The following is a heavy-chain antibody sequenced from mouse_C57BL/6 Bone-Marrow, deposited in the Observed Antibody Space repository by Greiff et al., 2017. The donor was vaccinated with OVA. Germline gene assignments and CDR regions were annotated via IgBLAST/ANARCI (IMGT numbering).Heavy chain of an antibody. J-gene: IGHJ2*01. CDR3: ARPPLFFDY. CDR1: GYTFTSYW. CDR2: IDPSDSYT. Sequence: VKLQQPGAELVRPGTSVKLSCKASGYTFTSYWMHWVKQRPGQGLEWIGVIDPSDSYTNYNQKFKGKATLTVDTSSSTAYMQLSSLTSEDSAVYYCARPPLFFDYWGQGTTLTVSS. V-gene: IGHV1-59*01.